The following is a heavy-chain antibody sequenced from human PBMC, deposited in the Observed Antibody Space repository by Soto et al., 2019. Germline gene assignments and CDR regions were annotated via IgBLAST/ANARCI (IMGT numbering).Heavy chain of an antibody. CDR2: IYHSGST. CDR3: ASSHAGAHITAAVH. CDR1: GGSISSDGYS. J-gene: IGHJ4*02. D-gene: IGHD6-13*01. V-gene: IGHV4-30-2*01. Sequence: SETLSLTCTVSGGSISSDGYSWSWIRQPPGKGLEWIGYIYHSGSTYYNPSLKSRVTISVDRSKNQFSLKLSSVTAADTAVYYCASSHAGAHITAAVHWGQGTLVTVSS.